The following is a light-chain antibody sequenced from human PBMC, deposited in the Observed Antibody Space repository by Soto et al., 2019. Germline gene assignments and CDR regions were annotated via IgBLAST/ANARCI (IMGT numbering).Light chain of an antibody. V-gene: IGLV2-8*01. Sequence: QSVLTQPPSASGSPGQSVTISCTGTSSDVGVYKYVSWYQQHPGKAPKLMIYEVSKRPSGVPDRFSGSKSGNTASLTVSGLQAEDEADYYCSSYAGSNSYVFGTGTKLTVL. CDR2: EVS. CDR3: SSYAGSNSYV. J-gene: IGLJ1*01. CDR1: SSDVGVYKY.